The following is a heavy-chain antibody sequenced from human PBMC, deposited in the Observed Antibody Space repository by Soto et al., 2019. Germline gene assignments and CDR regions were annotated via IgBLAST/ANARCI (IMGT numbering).Heavy chain of an antibody. CDR1: GGSNIDGQTY. CDR2: INYRGTT. V-gene: IGHV4-31*03. Sequence: QVQLQESGPGLVKPSQTLSLTCTVSGGSNIDGQTYLNWIRQHPERGLEWMGYINYRGTTNYSPALKSRILISIDTSKNQFSLRLTSVTAADTAVYYCARDAPGVAPYWGQGTLVTVSS. CDR3: ARDAPGVAPY. J-gene: IGHJ4*02. D-gene: IGHD2-15*01.